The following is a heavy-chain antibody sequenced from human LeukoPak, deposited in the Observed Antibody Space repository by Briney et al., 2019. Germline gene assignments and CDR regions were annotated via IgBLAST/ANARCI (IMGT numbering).Heavy chain of an antibody. V-gene: IGHV3-30*18. CDR2: ISYDGSNK. D-gene: IGHD6-19*01. J-gene: IGHJ2*01. CDR3: AKADSSGWYTQDL. Sequence: HPGRSLRLSCAASGFTFSSNGMHWVRQAPGKGLEWVAVISYDGSNKYYADSVKGRFTISRDNSKNTLYLQMNSLRAEDTAVYYCAKADSSGWYTQDLWGRGTLVTVSS. CDR1: GFTFSSNG.